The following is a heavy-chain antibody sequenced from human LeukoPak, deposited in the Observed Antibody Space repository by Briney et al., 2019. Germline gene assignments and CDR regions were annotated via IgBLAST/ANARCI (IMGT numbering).Heavy chain of an antibody. Sequence: SETLSLTCAVYGGSFSGYCWSWIRQPPGKGLEWVGEINHSGSTNYNPSLKSRVPISVETSKNQFSLKLSSVTAADTTVYYGARRQNSVTIFGMIRVGYYYMDVWGKGTAVTVSS. V-gene: IGHV4-34*01. CDR3: ARRQNSVTIFGMIRVGYYYMDV. D-gene: IGHD3-3*01. CDR2: INHSGST. CDR1: GGSFSGYC. J-gene: IGHJ6*03.